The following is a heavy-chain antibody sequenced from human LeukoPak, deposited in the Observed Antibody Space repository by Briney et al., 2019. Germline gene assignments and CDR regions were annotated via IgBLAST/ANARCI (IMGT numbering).Heavy chain of an antibody. CDR2: IYASGTA. V-gene: IGHV4-4*09. CDR3: GSRGF. CDR1: GGSISSNC. Sequence: SETLSLTCTVSGGSISSNCWSWIRQPPGRGLEWIGCIYASGTANYNPSLEGRLTLSVDTSNNRFSLTVASVTAADTAAYFCGSRGFWGQGTLVTVSS. D-gene: IGHD3-10*01. J-gene: IGHJ4*02.